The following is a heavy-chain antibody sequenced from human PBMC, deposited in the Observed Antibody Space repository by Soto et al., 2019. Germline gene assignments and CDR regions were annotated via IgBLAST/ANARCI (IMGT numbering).Heavy chain of an antibody. CDR1: GFTFNFYG. D-gene: IGHD5-18*01. V-gene: IGHV3-30*18. J-gene: IGHJ3*01. CDR3: AKERRYSFDALDL. Sequence: PGGSLRLSWDASGFTFNFYGMHWVRQAPGKGLEWVAVISYDGSDKYYADSVRGRFTISRDNTKNTLWLQMNSLRGEDTAVYYCAKERRYSFDALDLWGQGTLVTVSS. CDR2: ISYDGSDK.